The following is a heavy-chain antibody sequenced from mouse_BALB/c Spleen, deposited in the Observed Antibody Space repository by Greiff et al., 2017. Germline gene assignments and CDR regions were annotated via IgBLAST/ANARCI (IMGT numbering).Heavy chain of an antibody. D-gene: IGHD2-1*01. CDR3: TRSIYSHYFDV. J-gene: IGHJ1*01. V-gene: IGHV1S22*01. CDR2: IYPGSGST. CDR1: GYTFTSYW. Sequence: LQQPGSELVRPGASVKLSCKASGYTFTSYWMHWVKQRHGQGLEWIGNIYPGSGSTNYDEKFKSKGTLTVDTSSSTAYMHLSSLTSEDSAVYYCTRSIYSHYFDVWGAGTTVTVSS.